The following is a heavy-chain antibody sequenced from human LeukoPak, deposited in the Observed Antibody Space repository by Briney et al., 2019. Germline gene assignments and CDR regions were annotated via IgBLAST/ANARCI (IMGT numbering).Heavy chain of an antibody. CDR1: GFTVSSNY. D-gene: IGHD5-12*01. V-gene: IGHV4-59*04. CDR3: ATHRRSGSGGSENAFEI. Sequence: TGGSLRLSCAASGFTVSSNYMSWIRQAPGKGLEWIGNIYDSGTTHYNPSLKSRVTISGDTSKNQFSLKLNSVTAADTAIYYCATHRRSGSGGSENAFEIWGQGTMVTVSS. J-gene: IGHJ3*02. CDR2: IYDSGTT.